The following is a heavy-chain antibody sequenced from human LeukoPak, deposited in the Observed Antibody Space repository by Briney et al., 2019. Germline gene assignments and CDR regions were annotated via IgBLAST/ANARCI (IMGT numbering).Heavy chain of an antibody. J-gene: IGHJ3*02. D-gene: IGHD2-15*01. V-gene: IGHV3-53*01. CDR2: IYAGGTI. CDR3: ARAPGIRNAFDI. CDR1: GFTVSSNY. Sequence: QTGGSLRLSCAASGFTVSSNYMSWVRQAPGRGLEWVSIIYAGGTIYYADSVEGRFIISRDNSKNTLYLQMNSLRVEDTAVYYCARAPGIRNAFDIWGQGTMVTVSS.